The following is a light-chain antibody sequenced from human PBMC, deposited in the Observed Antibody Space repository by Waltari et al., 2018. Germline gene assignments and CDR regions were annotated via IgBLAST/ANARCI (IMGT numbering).Light chain of an antibody. J-gene: IGLJ2*01. Sequence: QSALTQPASVSGSPGQSITISCPGTSSAVGSHKLVTWYQQHPGKAPRLMISADSNRPSGSSNRFSGSKSGNTASLTISGLQAEDEAAYYCCSYAGSSTVKFGEGTYLTVL. CDR1: SSAVGSHKL. CDR2: ADS. V-gene: IGLV2-23*01. CDR3: CSYAGSSTVK.